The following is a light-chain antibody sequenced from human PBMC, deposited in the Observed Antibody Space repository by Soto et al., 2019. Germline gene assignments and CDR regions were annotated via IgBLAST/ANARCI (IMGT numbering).Light chain of an antibody. CDR2: DSS. CDR3: QQRVIWPPMFT. CDR1: QSVSSY. V-gene: IGKV3-11*01. Sequence: EIVLTQSPATLSLSPGERATLSCRASQSVSSYLAWYQQKPGQPPRLLIYDSSNRATGVPVRFSGSGSGTDFTLTISSLEPEDFAVYYCQQRVIWPPMFTFGGGTKVDI. J-gene: IGKJ4*01.